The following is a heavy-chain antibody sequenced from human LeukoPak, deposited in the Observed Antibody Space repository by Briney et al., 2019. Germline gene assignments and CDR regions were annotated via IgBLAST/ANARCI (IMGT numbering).Heavy chain of an antibody. D-gene: IGHD5-24*01. V-gene: IGHV3-21*01. Sequence: PGGSLRLSCAASGFTFSSYSMNWVRQAPGKGLEWVSSISSSSGYIYYADSVKGRFTISKDNAKNSLYLQMNSLRAEDTAIYYCARDLTMATTSLNAYRGQGTLVTVSS. J-gene: IGHJ4*02. CDR3: ARDLTMATTSLNAY. CDR2: ISSSSGYI. CDR1: GFTFSSYS.